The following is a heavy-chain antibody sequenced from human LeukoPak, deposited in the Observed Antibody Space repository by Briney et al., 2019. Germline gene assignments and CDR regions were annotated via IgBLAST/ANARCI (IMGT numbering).Heavy chain of an antibody. V-gene: IGHV4-4*02. CDR2: IYHSGST. J-gene: IGHJ6*03. CDR3: ARGAPATEDYYLDV. Sequence: PSETLSLTCAVSGGSISSNNCWSWVRQPPGKGLEWIGEIYHSGSTNYNPSLKSRVTISIDKSTNQFSLKLSSVTAADTAVYYCARGAPATEDYYLDVWGKGTTVTVSS. CDR1: GGSISSNNC.